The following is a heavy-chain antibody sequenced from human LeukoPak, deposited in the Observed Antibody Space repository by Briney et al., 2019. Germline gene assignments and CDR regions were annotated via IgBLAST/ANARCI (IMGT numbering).Heavy chain of an antibody. Sequence: PGGSLRLSCAASGFTFSSYAMSWVRQAPGKGLEWVSGTSGSGGETWYADSVKGRFTISRDNSKDTLYLQMNSLRAEDTAVYYCARDLIEGGFDYWGQGTLVTVSS. CDR3: ARDLIEGGFDY. J-gene: IGHJ4*02. CDR2: TSGSGGET. CDR1: GFTFSSYA. D-gene: IGHD1-26*01. V-gene: IGHV3-23*01.